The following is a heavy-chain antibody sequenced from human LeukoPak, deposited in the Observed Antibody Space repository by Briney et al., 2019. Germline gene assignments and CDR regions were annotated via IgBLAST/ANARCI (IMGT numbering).Heavy chain of an antibody. Sequence: GGSLRLSCAASGFTFSIYNMNWVRQAPGKGLEWVSSISSSSSYIYYADSVKGRFIISRDNAKNSLYLQMNSLRAEDTAVYYCARLTTTVTTPFDYWGQGTLVTVSS. J-gene: IGHJ4*02. CDR3: ARLTTTVTTPFDY. V-gene: IGHV3-21*01. CDR2: ISSSSSYI. CDR1: GFTFSIYN. D-gene: IGHD4-17*01.